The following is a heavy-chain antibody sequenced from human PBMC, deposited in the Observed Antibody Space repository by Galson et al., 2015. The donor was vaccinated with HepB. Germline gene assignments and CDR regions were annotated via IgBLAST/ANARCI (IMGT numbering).Heavy chain of an antibody. CDR2: VSGYDGSA. CDR1: GYDFNKYG. V-gene: IGHV1-18*01. CDR3: ARDSRLELQLNNYYSYGMDV. J-gene: IGHJ6*02. D-gene: IGHD1-7*01. Sequence: QSGAEVKKPGTSVKVSCKASGYDFNKYGLSWVRQAPGQGLEWMGWVSGYDGSANYAPKFQGRVTMTTEASTGTAFMEMRSLRSDDTAVYYCARDSRLELQLNNYYSYGMDVWGQGTAVVVS.